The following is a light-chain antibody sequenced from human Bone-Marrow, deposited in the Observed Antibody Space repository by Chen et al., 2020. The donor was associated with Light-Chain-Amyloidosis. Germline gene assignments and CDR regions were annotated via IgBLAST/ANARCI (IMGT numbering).Light chain of an antibody. Sequence: SYVRSQPSPASVAPGQTATIACGGNNIGSTRVHWYQQTPGQAPLLVVYDDSDRPSGIPERLSGSNSGNTATLTISRVEAGDEADYYCQVWDRSSDRPVFGGGTKLTVL. J-gene: IGLJ3*02. V-gene: IGLV3-21*02. CDR2: DDS. CDR3: QVWDRSSDRPV. CDR1: NIGSTR.